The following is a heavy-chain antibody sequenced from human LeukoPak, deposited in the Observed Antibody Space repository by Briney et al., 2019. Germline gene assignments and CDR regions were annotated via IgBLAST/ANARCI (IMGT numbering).Heavy chain of an antibody. D-gene: IGHD1-1*01. CDR3: AKHNIDY. J-gene: IGHJ4*02. CDR2: INNDGSSA. V-gene: IGHV3-74*01. Sequence: QAGGSLRLSCAASGFTFNNYWIHWVRQVPGKGLVWVSRINNDGSSASYVDSVKGRFTISRDNAKNTLFLQMNSLRAEDTAVYYCAKHNIDYWGQGTLVTVSS. CDR1: GFTFNNYW.